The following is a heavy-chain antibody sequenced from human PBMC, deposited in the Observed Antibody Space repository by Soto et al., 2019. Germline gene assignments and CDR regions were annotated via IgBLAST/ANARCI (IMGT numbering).Heavy chain of an antibody. CDR1: GFTFSSYW. CDR3: ARETRGYCSGGSCYPDYYYYGMDV. V-gene: IGHV3-74*01. J-gene: IGHJ6*02. CDR2: INSDVSST. D-gene: IGHD2-15*01. Sequence: EVQLVESGGGLVQPGGSLRLSCAASGFTFSSYWMHWVRQAPGKGLVWVSRINSDVSSTSYADSVKGRFTISRDNAKNTMYLQMNSLRAEDTAVYYCARETRGYCSGGSCYPDYYYYGMDVCGQGTTVTVSS.